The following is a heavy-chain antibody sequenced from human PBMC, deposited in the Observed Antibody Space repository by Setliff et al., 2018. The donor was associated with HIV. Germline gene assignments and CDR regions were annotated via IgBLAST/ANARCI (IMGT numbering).Heavy chain of an antibody. Sequence: GGSLRLSCAASGFTFSPYAMHWVRQAPGKGLEWVALISYDGINKYYADSVKGRFTISRDNSKNTLYLQMNSLRAEDTAVYYCAKDGGYGDRNNYYMDVWGKGTTVTVSS. D-gene: IGHD5-12*01. CDR3: AKDGGYGDRNNYYMDV. CDR2: ISYDGINK. V-gene: IGHV3-30*04. J-gene: IGHJ6*03. CDR1: GFTFSPYA.